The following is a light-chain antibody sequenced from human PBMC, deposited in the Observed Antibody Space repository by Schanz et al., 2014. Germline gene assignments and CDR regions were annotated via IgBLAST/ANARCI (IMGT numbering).Light chain of an antibody. V-gene: IGKV3-15*01. CDR1: QSVGSD. CDR2: AAS. Sequence: EILMTQSPATLSVSPGERVTLSCRASQSVGSDLAWYQQKPGQAPRLLIYAASTRATGIPGRFSGSGSGTDFTLTISSLQAEDVAIYYCHQYYTVLPHTFGQGTKVEIK. J-gene: IGKJ1*01. CDR3: HQYYTVLPHT.